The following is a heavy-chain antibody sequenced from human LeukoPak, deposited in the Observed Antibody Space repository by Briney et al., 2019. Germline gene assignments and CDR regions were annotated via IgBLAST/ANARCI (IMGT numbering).Heavy chain of an antibody. D-gene: IGHD5-12*01. CDR1: GGTFSSYA. CDR3: AGGYSGYDSAVNAFDI. Sequence: SVKVSCKASGGTFSSYAISWVRQAPGQGLEWIGGIIPIFGTANYAQKFQRRVTITADKSTSTAYMELSSLRSEDTAVYYCAGGYSGYDSAVNAFDIWGQGTMVTVSS. V-gene: IGHV1-69*06. J-gene: IGHJ3*02. CDR2: IIPIFGTA.